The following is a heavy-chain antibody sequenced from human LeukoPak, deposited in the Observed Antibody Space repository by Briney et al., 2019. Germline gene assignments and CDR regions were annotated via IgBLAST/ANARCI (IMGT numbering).Heavy chain of an antibody. CDR1: GFTFSSYE. J-gene: IGHJ3*02. D-gene: IGHD1/OR15-1a*01. Sequence: PGGSLRLSCAASGFTFSSYEMNWARQAPGKGLEWVSYISSSGGTIFYADSAKGRFTISRDNAKNSLYLQMNSLRAEDTAAYYCARGQTGTLDAFDIWGQGTMVTVSS. CDR3: ARGQTGTLDAFDI. CDR2: ISSSGGTI. V-gene: IGHV3-48*03.